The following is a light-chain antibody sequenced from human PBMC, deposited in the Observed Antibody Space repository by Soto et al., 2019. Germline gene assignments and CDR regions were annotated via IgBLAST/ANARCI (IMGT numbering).Light chain of an antibody. CDR1: QGIRNF. V-gene: IGKV1-27*01. J-gene: IGKJ3*01. CDR2: AAS. Sequence: DIQMTQSPTSLSASVGDRVTITCRASQGIRNFVAWYQQKPGKAPKLLIYAASTLQSGVPSRFSGSGSGTDFTLTINSLQPENVATFSCQKYSSCPVFGPWNKVEIK. CDR3: QKYSSCPV.